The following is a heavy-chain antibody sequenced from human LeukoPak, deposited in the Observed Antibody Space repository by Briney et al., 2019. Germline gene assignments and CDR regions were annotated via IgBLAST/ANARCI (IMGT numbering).Heavy chain of an antibody. CDR3: SRVPPTYCGGDCYVFDY. CDR1: GGSIRTYY. D-gene: IGHD2-21*02. J-gene: IGHJ4*02. Sequence: SETLSLTCTVSGGSIRTYYWSWIRQPRGKKLAWIGYIYYTGSTNYNPSLKSRVTISVDTSKNQFSLKLSSVTAADTAVYYCSRVPPTYCGGDCYVFDYWGQGTLVTVSS. CDR2: IYYTGST. V-gene: IGHV4-59*01.